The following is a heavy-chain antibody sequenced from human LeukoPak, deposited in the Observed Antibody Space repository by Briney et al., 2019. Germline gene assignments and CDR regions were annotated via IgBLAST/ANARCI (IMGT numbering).Heavy chain of an antibody. CDR3: AREPQQFLEWLFDASPDYYYYLDV. J-gene: IGHJ6*03. CDR1: GFSLSSYS. CDR2: ISGTSKYI. V-gene: IGHV3-21*01. D-gene: IGHD3-3*01. Sequence: GGSLRLSCEGSGFSLSSYSMHWVRQAPGKGLEWVSSISGTSKYIHYSDSVKGRFTISRDNSKNSFYLQMNSLRVEDTAVYYCAREPQQFLEWLFDASPDYYYYLDVWGKGTTVTISS.